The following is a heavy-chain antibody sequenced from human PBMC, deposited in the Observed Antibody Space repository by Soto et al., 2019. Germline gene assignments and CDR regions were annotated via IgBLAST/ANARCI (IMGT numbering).Heavy chain of an antibody. V-gene: IGHV4-30-2*01. CDR3: ARGAPVVNDY. CDR1: GGSISSGGYS. Sequence: QLQLQESGSGLVKPSQTLSLTCAVSGGSISSGGYSWSWIRQPPGKGLAWIGYIYHSGSTYYNPSLKSRVTMSVDRSKNQFSLKLSSVTAAGTAVYYSARGAPVVNDYWGQGTLVTVSS. J-gene: IGHJ4*02. D-gene: IGHD3-22*01. CDR2: IYHSGST.